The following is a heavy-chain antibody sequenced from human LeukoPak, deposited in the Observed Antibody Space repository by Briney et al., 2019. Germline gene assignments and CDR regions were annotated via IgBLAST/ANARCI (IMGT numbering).Heavy chain of an antibody. J-gene: IGHJ4*02. CDR1: GVAISDYF. CDR3: ARLGLPDPSLVDY. Sequence: SETLSLTCSVSGVAISDYFWSWIRQPAGRDLEWIGRISTTGSTYFNPSLQSRVRMSVDSSKTHFSLRLSSVTAADTAVYYCARLGLPDPSLVDYWGQGTLVTVSS. V-gene: IGHV4-4*07. CDR2: ISTTGST. D-gene: IGHD6-6*01.